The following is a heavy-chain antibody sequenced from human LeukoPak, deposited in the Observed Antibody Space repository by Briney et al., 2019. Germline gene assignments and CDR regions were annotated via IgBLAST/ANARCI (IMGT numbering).Heavy chain of an antibody. D-gene: IGHD1-26*01. CDR2: IKQDGSEK. Sequence: GGSLRLSCAASGFTFSSYWMSWVRQAPGKGLEWVANIKQDGSEKYYVDSVKGRFTISRDNAKNSLYLQMNSLRAEDTAVYYCARRLMGATYDAFDIWGQGTMVTVSS. V-gene: IGHV3-7*01. CDR1: GFTFSSYW. CDR3: ARRLMGATYDAFDI. J-gene: IGHJ3*02.